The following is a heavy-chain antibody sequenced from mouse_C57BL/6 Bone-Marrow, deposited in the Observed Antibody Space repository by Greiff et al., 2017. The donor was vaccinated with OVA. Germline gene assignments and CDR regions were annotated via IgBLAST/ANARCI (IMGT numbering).Heavy chain of an antibody. J-gene: IGHJ4*01. CDR1: GYTFTDYY. CDR3: AIYYGNYGDYAMDY. D-gene: IGHD2-1*01. CDR2: INPNNGGT. V-gene: IGHV1-26*01. Sequence: VQLQQSGPELVKPGASVKISCKASGYTFTDYYMNWVKQSHGKSLEWIGDINPNNGGTSYNQKFKGKATLTVDKSSSTAYMELRSLTSEDSAVYYCAIYYGNYGDYAMDYWGQGTSVTVSS.